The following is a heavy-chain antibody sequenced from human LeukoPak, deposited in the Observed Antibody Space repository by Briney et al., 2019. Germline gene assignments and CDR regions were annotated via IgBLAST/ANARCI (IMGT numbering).Heavy chain of an antibody. CDR1: GYTFTSYG. CDR3: AREMARFADRRVDY. V-gene: IGHV1-18*01. J-gene: IGHJ4*02. D-gene: IGHD3-10*01. CDR2: ISGYNGNT. Sequence: GASVKVSCKASGYTFTSYGISWVRQAPGQGLEWMGWISGYNGNTNYAQNLQGRVTMTTDTSTSTAYMELRSLRSDDTAVYYCAREMARFADRRVDYWGQGTLVTVSS.